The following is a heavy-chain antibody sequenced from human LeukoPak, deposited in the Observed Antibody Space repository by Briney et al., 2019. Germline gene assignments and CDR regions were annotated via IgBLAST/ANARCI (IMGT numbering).Heavy chain of an antibody. Sequence: PSETLSLTCAVYGGSFSAYYWSWIRQPPGKGLEWIGEINHSGSTIYNPSLKSRVTISVDTSKNQFSLKLRSVTAADTAEYFCARGGLPLTILDQWFDPWGQGTLVTVSS. CDR2: INHSGST. J-gene: IGHJ5*02. V-gene: IGHV4-34*01. D-gene: IGHD1-1*01. CDR1: GGSFSAYY. CDR3: ARGGLPLTILDQWFDP.